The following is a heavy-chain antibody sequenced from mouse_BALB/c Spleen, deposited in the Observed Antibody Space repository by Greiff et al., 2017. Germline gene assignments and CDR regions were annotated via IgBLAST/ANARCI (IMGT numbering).Heavy chain of an antibody. CDR1: GYSITSGYY. Sequence: EVKLQESGPGLVKPSQSLSLTCSVTGYSITSGYYWNWIRQFPGNKLEWMGYISYDGSNNYNPSLKNRISITRDTSKNQFFLKLNSVTTEDTATYYCARADYYYGSSPYFDYWGQGTTLTVSS. CDR2: ISYDGSN. J-gene: IGHJ2*01. V-gene: IGHV3-6*02. D-gene: IGHD1-1*01. CDR3: ARADYYYGSSPYFDY.